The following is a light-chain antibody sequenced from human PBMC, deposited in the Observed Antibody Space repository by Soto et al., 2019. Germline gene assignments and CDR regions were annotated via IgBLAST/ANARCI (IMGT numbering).Light chain of an antibody. J-gene: IGKJ3*01. Sequence: IVMTQSPDSLPVSLGERATINCKSSQSVLYNSNRKSYLAWYQQRPGQPPKLLIYWASTRESGVPDRFSGSGSGTDFTLTISSLQAEDVAVYYCQQYYDIPFTFGPGTRVDLK. CDR2: WAS. CDR1: QSVLYNSNRKSY. V-gene: IGKV4-1*01. CDR3: QQYYDIPFT.